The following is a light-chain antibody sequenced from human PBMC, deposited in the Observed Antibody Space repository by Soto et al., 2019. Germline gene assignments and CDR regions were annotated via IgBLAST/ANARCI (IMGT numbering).Light chain of an antibody. CDR2: SAT. V-gene: IGKV3-15*01. CDR1: QSVKKN. J-gene: IGKJ1*01. Sequence: EVVMTQSPVTLSVSPGERATLSCRASQSVKKNLAWYRQTLGQAPRLLVYSATTRAAGVPPRFSGSGSGTEFTLTISSLQSEDSAVYYCQQYDNWPPLTFGQGTKVEI. CDR3: QQYDNWPPLT.